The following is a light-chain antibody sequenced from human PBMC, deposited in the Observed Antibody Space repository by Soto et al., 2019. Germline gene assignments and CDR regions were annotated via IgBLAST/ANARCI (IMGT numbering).Light chain of an antibody. Sequence: EIVLPQSPATLSLSPGERATLACRASQSVSSYFAWYQQKPGQAPRLLIYDASNRATGIPARFSGSGSGTAYTFSISGLKPDDLPVDYGERRSYCSYAFGQGTKLEVK. CDR1: QSVSSY. CDR2: DAS. V-gene: IGKV3-11*01. CDR3: ERRSYCSYA. J-gene: IGKJ2*01.